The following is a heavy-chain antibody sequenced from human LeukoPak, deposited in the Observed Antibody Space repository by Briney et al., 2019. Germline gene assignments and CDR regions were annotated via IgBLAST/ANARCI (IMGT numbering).Heavy chain of an antibody. J-gene: IGHJ4*02. Sequence: GGSLRLSCAASGFTFSDNYMSWIRQAPGKGLEWVSCISNSGGTVYYADSVKGRFTISRDNAKNSLYLQMNSLRAEDTAVYYCARASVNYYDTSGYWAFDYWGQGTLVTVSS. CDR3: ARASVNYYDTSGYWAFDY. V-gene: IGHV3-11*04. CDR1: GFTFSDNY. D-gene: IGHD3-22*01. CDR2: ISNSGGTV.